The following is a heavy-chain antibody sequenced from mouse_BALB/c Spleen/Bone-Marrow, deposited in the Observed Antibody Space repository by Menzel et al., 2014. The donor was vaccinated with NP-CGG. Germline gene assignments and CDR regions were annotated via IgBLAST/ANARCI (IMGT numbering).Heavy chain of an antibody. CDR2: INPSNGRT. D-gene: IGHD2-1*01. Sequence: QVHVKQSGAELVKPGASVKLPCKASGYTFTSYWMHWVKQGPGQGLEWIGEINPSNGRTNYNETFKSKATLTVDKSSTTAYMQLSSLTSDDSAVYYCARYGNYDAMDYWGQGTSVTVSS. J-gene: IGHJ4*01. CDR1: GYTFTSYW. CDR3: ARYGNYDAMDY. V-gene: IGHV1S81*02.